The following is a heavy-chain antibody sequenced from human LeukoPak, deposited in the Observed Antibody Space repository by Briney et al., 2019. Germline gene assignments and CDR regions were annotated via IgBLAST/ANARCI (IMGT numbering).Heavy chain of an antibody. Sequence: TSETLSLICTVSGASITTYYWTWIRQPPGKGLEWIGYIYHSGGTNYNPSLKSRVTISLDTSRNQFSLRLSSVTAADTAVYFCAREYSTSSEGDYFDYWGQGSLVTVSS. V-gene: IGHV4-59*01. J-gene: IGHJ4*02. CDR2: IYHSGGT. D-gene: IGHD6-6*01. CDR3: AREYSTSSEGDYFDY. CDR1: GASITTYY.